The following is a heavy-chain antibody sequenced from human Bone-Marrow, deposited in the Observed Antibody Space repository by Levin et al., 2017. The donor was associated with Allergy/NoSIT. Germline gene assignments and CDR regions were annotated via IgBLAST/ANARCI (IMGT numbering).Heavy chain of an antibody. V-gene: IGHV5-51*01. J-gene: IGHJ3*01. D-gene: IGHD6-13*01. CDR1: ADIFSNYW. CDR2: IYPGDSDT. CDR3: ARQAAGPDAFDV. Sequence: GESLKISCKVSADIFSNYWVAWVRQMPGKGLEWMGIIYPGDSDTRYSPSFQGQVTISVDKSISTAYLQWNSLKASDTAMYYCARQAAGPDAFDVWGRGTMVTVSS.